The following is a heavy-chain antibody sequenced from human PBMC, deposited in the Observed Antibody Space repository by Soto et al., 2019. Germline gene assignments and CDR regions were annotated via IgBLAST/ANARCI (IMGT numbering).Heavy chain of an antibody. D-gene: IGHD1-26*01. V-gene: IGHV1-69*01. CDR3: ASAIVGGSLVGGRYYGMDV. J-gene: IGHJ6*02. CDR1: GGTISSYA. CDR2: IIPIFGTA. Sequence: QVQLVQSGAEVKKPGSSVKVSCKASGGTISSYAISWVRQAPGQGLEWMGGIIPIFGTANYAQKFQGRVTITADESTSAAYMELSILPSEDSAVYYCASAIVGGSLVGGRYYGMDVWCQGTKVSVYS.